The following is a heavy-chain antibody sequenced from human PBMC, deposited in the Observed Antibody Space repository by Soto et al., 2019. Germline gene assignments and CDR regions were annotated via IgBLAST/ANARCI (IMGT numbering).Heavy chain of an antibody. V-gene: IGHV3-33*01. CDR1: GFRFRDYG. CDR2: IWHDGSNK. CDR3: ASAPSAAGTVGFDF. J-gene: IGHJ4*02. D-gene: IGHD1-1*01. Sequence: QVQLVQSGGGVVQPGRSLRLSCETSGFRFRDYGMHWVRQAPGKGLEWVAVIWHDGSNKHYADSVKGRFTVSRDNSKSTLFLPMDTLRAEDTAVYYCASAPSAAGTVGFDFWGQGTPVTVSS.